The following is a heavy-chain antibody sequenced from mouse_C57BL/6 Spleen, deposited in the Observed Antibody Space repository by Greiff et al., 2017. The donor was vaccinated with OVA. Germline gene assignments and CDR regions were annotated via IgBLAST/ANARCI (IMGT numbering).Heavy chain of an antibody. CDR3: ARDYDYRAGFAY. J-gene: IGHJ3*01. D-gene: IGHD2-4*01. CDR2: IDPSDSYT. CDR1: GYTFTSYW. Sequence: QVQLQQPGAELVKPGASVKLSCKASGYTFTSYWMQWVKQRPGQGLEWIGEIDPSDSYTNYNQKFKGKATLTVDTSSSTAYMQLSSLTSEDSAVYYCARDYDYRAGFAYWGQGTLVTVSA. V-gene: IGHV1-50*01.